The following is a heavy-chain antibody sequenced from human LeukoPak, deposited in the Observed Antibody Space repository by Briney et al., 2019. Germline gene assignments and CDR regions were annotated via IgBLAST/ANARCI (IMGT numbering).Heavy chain of an antibody. V-gene: IGHV4-39*07. Sequence: PSETLSLTCTVSGGSISSSSYYWGWIRQPPGKGLEWIGSIYYSGSTYYNPSLKSRVTISVDTSKNQFSLKLGSVTAADTAVYYCARVPWELLNWFDPWGQGTLVTVSS. CDR3: ARVPWELLNWFDP. J-gene: IGHJ5*02. CDR1: GGSISSSSYY. D-gene: IGHD1-26*01. CDR2: IYYSGST.